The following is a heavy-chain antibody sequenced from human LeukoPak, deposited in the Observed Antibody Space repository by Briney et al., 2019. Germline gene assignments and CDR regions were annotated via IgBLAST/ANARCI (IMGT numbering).Heavy chain of an antibody. CDR1: GFTFSSYA. Sequence: PGGSLRLSFAASGFTFSSYAMIWVRQAPGKGVEGGSAISGSGGSTFYADSVEGRVTISRDKSKKTLDLQMDSLRAGDTAVYYCARASYSSSWGFDYWGKGTLVTVSS. CDR3: ARASYSSSWGFDY. V-gene: IGHV3-23*01. D-gene: IGHD6-13*01. J-gene: IGHJ4*02. CDR2: ISGSGGST.